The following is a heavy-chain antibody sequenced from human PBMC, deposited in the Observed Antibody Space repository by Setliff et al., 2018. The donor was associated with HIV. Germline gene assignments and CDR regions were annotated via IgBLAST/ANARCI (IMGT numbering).Heavy chain of an antibody. CDR2: IYPSDSNT. J-gene: IGHJ6*03. CDR1: GYRFSSNW. V-gene: IGHV5-51*01. Sequence: GESLKISCKASGYRFSSNWIGWVRQMPGKGLEWMGIIYPSDSNTAYSPSFQGQVTISADKSISTAYLQWSSLKASDTAMYYCARRSQNYYYMDVWGKGTTVTVSS. CDR3: ARRSQNYYYMDV.